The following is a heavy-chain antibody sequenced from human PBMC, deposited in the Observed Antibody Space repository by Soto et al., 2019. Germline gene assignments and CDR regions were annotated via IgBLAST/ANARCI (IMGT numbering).Heavy chain of an antibody. J-gene: IGHJ5*02. D-gene: IGHD6-19*01. CDR2: IIPIFGTA. CDR3: ARSLGIAVALNWFDP. Sequence: GASVKVSCKASGGTFSSYAISWVRQAPGQGLEWMGGIIPIFGTANYAQKFQGRVTITADESTSTAYMELSSLRSEDTAVYYCARSLGIAVALNWFDPWGQGTLVTVSS. CDR1: GGTFSSYA. V-gene: IGHV1-69*13.